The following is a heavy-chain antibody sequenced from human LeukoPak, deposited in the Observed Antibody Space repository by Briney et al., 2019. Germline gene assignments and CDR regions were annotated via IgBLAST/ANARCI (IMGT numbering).Heavy chain of an antibody. V-gene: IGHV3-11*04. Sequence: GGSLRLSCEASGFSLSTYFIRWIRQAPGKGLEWVSYITNSGRSTKYADAVKGRFTISRDNTKQSVYLEMTDLRAEDTAVYYCAREASGYYHVFDSWGQGTLVTVSS. CDR3: AREASGYYHVFDS. CDR2: ITNSGRST. D-gene: IGHD3-3*01. CDR1: GFSLSTYF. J-gene: IGHJ4*02.